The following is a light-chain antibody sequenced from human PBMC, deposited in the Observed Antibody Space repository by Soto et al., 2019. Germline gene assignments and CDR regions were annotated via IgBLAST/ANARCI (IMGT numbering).Light chain of an antibody. CDR2: LGS. V-gene: IGKV2-28*01. J-gene: IGKJ4*01. CDR1: QSLLHRDGYNR. Sequence: DIVMTQSPLSLPFTRGEPASISCRSSQSLLHRDGYNRLDWYLQKPGQSPQLLIHLGSNRASGVPDRFMGSGSGTSFTLKISRVEAEDVGVYFCMQALQTPLTFGGGTKVEL. CDR3: MQALQTPLT.